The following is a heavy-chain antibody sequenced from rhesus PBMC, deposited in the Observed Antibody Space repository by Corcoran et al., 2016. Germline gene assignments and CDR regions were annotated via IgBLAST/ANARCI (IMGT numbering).Heavy chain of an antibody. CDR3: AKSGYYEDDYWLLDRYGLDS. D-gene: IGHD3-9*01. Sequence: EVQLVETGGGLVQPGGSLKLSCAASGFTFSSYGMSWVRQAPGKGLEWVSAINSGGGSTYNPDSVKGRITISRYNSKNTLSLQMNSLGAEDTAMYYCAKSGYYEDDYWLLDRYGLDSWGQGVVVTVSS. CDR1: GFTFSSYG. J-gene: IGHJ6*01. V-gene: IGHV3S5*01. CDR2: INSGGGST.